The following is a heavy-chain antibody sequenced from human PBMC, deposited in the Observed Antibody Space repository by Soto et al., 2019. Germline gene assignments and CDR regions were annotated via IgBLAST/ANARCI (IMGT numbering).Heavy chain of an antibody. CDR3: TGSRELGRGFHY. Sequence: QVQLQQSGPGLVKPSQTLSLTCAIFGDSVSSNNIAWNWIRQSPSRGLEWLGRTYYRSKWYSEYAPSVQSRIIINADTSNNQVSLHLDSVTPEDTAVYYCTGSRELGRGFHYWGQGTLVPVSS. J-gene: IGHJ4*02. CDR1: GDSVSSNNIA. V-gene: IGHV6-1*01. CDR2: TYYRSKWYS. D-gene: IGHD7-27*01.